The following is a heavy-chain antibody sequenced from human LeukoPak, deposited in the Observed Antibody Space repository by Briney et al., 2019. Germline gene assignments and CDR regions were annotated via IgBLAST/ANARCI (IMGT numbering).Heavy chain of an antibody. D-gene: IGHD6-6*01. V-gene: IGHV4-39*07. CDR2: IFYSGST. CDR3: ARASHGWYFDL. CDR1: GGSISTSNYY. J-gene: IGHJ2*01. Sequence: SETLSLTCTVSGGSISTSNYYWGWIRQPPGKGLEWIGNIFYSGSTYYSPSLRSRVTISLDTSRNQFSLKLNSVTAADTAVYYCARASHGWYFDLWGRGTLVTVSS.